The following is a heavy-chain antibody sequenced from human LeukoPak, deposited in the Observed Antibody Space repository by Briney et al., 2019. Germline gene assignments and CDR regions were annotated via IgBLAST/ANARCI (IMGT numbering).Heavy chain of an antibody. CDR1: GFTFSSYA. Sequence: GGSLRLSCVASGFTFSSYAMHWVRQAPGKGPEYVSSISSDGYVTSYASSVKGRFTISRDNSRNTLYLQMSSLRIEDMAMYYCARQVAGESRGWFDPWGQGTQVSVSS. V-gene: IGHV3-64*01. CDR2: ISSDGYVT. D-gene: IGHD2-15*01. CDR3: ARQVAGESRGWFDP. J-gene: IGHJ5*02.